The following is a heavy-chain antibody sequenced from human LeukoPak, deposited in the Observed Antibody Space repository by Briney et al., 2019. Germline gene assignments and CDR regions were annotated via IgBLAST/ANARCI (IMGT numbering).Heavy chain of an antibody. CDR3: AKATRHSGWYGDAFDI. CDR1: GFTFSSYG. V-gene: IGHV3-30*18. CDR2: ISYDGSNK. D-gene: IGHD6-19*01. Sequence: GRSLRLSCSASGFTFSSYGMHWVRQAPGKGLEWVAVISYDGSNKYYADSVKGRFTISRDNSKNTLYLQMNSLRAEDTAVYYCAKATRHSGWYGDAFDIWGQGTMVTVSS. J-gene: IGHJ3*02.